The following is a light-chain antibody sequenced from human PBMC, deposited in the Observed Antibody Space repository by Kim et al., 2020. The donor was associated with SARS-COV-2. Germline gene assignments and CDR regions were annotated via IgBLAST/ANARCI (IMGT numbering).Light chain of an antibody. CDR2: RYS. V-gene: IGLV3-9*01. CDR1: NIGSKN. CDR3: QVWDSSTGV. J-gene: IGLJ3*02. Sequence: SVALGQTATSTCAGNNIGSKNVHWYQQKPGQAPVLVIYRYSNRPSGIPERFSGSNSGNTATLTISRAQAGDEADYYCQVWDSSTGVFGGGTQLTVL.